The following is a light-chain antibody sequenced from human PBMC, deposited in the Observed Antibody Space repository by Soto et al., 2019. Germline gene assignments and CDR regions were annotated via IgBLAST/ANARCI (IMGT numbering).Light chain of an antibody. CDR2: DVS. V-gene: IGLV2-14*01. J-gene: IGLJ2*01. CDR1: SSDIGVYNY. Sequence: QSALTQPASVSGSPGQSITISCTGSSSDIGVYNYVSWYQQHPGKAPKLIIYDVSNRPSGVSNRFSGSKSGNTASLTISGLQAEDEADYYCQSYDTSLRDSVFGGGTKLTVL. CDR3: QSYDTSLRDSV.